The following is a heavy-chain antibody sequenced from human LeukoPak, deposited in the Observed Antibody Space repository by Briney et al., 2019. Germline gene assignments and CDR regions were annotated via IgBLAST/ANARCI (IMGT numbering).Heavy chain of an antibody. CDR1: GFTFSNSW. CDR2: IKSDGSYI. CDR3: ATGDSGWYNY. V-gene: IGHV3-74*03. Sequence: GGSLRLSCAVSGFTFSNSWMHWVRQGPGKGPVWVSRIKSDGSYITYADSVKGRFIISRDNAENTLYLQMNSLRVDDTAVYYCATGDSGWYNYWGQGTLVTVSA. J-gene: IGHJ4*02. D-gene: IGHD6-19*01.